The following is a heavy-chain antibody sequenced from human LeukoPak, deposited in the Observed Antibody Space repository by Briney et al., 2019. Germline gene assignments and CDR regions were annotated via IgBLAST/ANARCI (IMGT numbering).Heavy chain of an antibody. CDR3: ARVAYYDFWSGYPYYYYYMDV. J-gene: IGHJ6*03. V-gene: IGHV4-39*01. D-gene: IGHD3-3*01. Sequence: SQTLSLTCTVSGGSISSGSYYWSWIRQPAGKGLEWIGSIYYSGSTYYNPSLKSRVTISVDTSKNQFSLKLSSVTAADTAVYYCARVAYYDFWSGYPYYYYYMDVWGKGTTVTVSS. CDR2: IYYSGST. CDR1: GGSISSGSYY.